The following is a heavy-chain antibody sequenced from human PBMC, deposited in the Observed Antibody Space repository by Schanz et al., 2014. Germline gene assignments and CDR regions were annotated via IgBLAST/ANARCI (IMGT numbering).Heavy chain of an antibody. CDR3: ARKGMPPIWSGYPYFFDF. V-gene: IGHV1-69*02. D-gene: IGHD3-3*01. Sequence: QVQLVQSGAEVKKPGSSVKVSCKTSGGTFNSYTVTWVRQAPGQGLEWMGRIIPILGITNYAQKFQGRVTMSRTSSISTDYMELSRLRSDDTAVYYCARKGMPPIWSGYPYFFDFWGQGTLVTVSS. CDR2: IIPILGIT. J-gene: IGHJ4*02. CDR1: GGTFNSYT.